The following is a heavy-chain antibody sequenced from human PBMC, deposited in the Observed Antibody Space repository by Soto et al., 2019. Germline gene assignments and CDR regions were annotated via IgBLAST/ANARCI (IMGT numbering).Heavy chain of an antibody. J-gene: IGHJ4*02. CDR3: ARDGPSGSYNLDY. V-gene: IGHV1-46*01. Sequence: GASVKVSCKASGYTFTSYYMHWLRQSPGQGPEWMGIINPSGGSTTYAQKFQGRVTMTGDTSTSTVYMELSSLRSEDTAVYYCARDGPSGSYNLDYWGQGTLVTVSS. CDR2: INPSGGST. D-gene: IGHD1-26*01. CDR1: GYTFTSYY.